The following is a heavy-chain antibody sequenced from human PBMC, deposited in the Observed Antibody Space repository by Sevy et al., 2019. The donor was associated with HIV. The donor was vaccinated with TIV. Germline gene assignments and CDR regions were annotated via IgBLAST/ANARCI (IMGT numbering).Heavy chain of an antibody. Sequence: GGSLRLSCAASGFTFSNYGMHWVRQAPGKGLDWVSVIWYDGSNKYYAYSVKGRFTISRENSKNTLYLQMNSLRAEDTAVYYWAGDLCPSSSTRCYSDGWFDPWGQGTLVTVSS. J-gene: IGHJ5*02. CDR2: IWYDGSNK. CDR1: GFTFSNYG. V-gene: IGHV3-33*01. D-gene: IGHD2-2*01. CDR3: AGDLCPSSSTRCYSDGWFDP.